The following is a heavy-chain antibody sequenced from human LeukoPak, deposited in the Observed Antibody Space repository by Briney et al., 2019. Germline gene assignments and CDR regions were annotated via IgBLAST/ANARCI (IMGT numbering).Heavy chain of an antibody. CDR2: ISGSGGST. D-gene: IGHD6-13*01. J-gene: IGHJ1*01. CDR3: ANFFRWYSSSWYQYFQH. CDR1: GFTFSSYA. Sequence: PGGSLRLSCEASGFTFSSYAMSWVRQAPGKGLEWVSAISGSGGSTYYADSVKGRFTISRDNSKNTLYLQMNSLRAEDTAVYYCANFFRWYSSSWYQYFQHWSQGTLVTVSS. V-gene: IGHV3-23*01.